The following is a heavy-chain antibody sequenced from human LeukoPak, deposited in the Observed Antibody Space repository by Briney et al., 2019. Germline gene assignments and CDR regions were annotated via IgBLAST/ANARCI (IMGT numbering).Heavy chain of an antibody. D-gene: IGHD1-26*01. CDR2: ISYDGSKK. CDR3: ARDQGVGGTLGLYDY. CDR1: GFPFTSHA. V-gene: IGHV3-30*04. J-gene: IGHJ4*02. Sequence: GGSLRLSCAASGFPFTSHAMHWVRQAPGKGLEFVAVISYDGSKKYYGNFVKGRFIISRDNYKNTLDLQMISLTDEDTAVYYCARDQGVGGTLGLYDYWGQGTLVTVSS.